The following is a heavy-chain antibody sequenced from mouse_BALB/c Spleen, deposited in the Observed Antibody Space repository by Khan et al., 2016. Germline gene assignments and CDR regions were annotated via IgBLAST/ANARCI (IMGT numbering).Heavy chain of an antibody. V-gene: IGHV3-8*02. CDR1: GDSITSGY. J-gene: IGHJ3*01. Sequence: EVELVESGPSLVKPSQTLSLTCSVTGDSITSGYWNWIRKFPGNKLEYMGYISYSGSTYYNPSLKSRISITRDTSKNQYYLQLNSVTTEDTATYYCARGDGSWFAYWGQGTLVTVSA. CDR3: ARGDGSWFAY. D-gene: IGHD2-3*01. CDR2: ISYSGST.